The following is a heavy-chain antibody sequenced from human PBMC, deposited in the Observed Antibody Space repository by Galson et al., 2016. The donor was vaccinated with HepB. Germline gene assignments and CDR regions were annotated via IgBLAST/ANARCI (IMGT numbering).Heavy chain of an antibody. V-gene: IGHV3-11*04. CDR2: IRYSGDPM. J-gene: IGHJ4*02. Sequence: SLRLSCAASGFSFSDYYMAWIRQAPGKGLEWVLHIRYSGDPMSYADSVMGRFTISRDNAKNSLYLQMNSLRAEDTAVYYCCVDTAMDYVFDYWGQGTLVTVSS. CDR3: CVDTAMDYVFDY. D-gene: IGHD5-18*01. CDR1: GFSFSDYY.